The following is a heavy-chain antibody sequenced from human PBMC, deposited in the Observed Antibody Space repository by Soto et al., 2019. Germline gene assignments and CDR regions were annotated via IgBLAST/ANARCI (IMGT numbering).Heavy chain of an antibody. CDR3: ARCPKLGIAAAPDRSANWFYP. J-gene: IGHJ5*02. Sequence: SETLSLTCAVYGGSFSGYYWIWIRQPPGKGLEWIGEINHSGSTNYNPSLKSRVTISVDTSKNQFSLKLSSVTAADTAVYYCARCPKLGIAAAPDRSANWFYPRGQGTLVPVSS. V-gene: IGHV4-34*01. CDR1: GGSFSGYY. CDR2: INHSGST. D-gene: IGHD6-13*01.